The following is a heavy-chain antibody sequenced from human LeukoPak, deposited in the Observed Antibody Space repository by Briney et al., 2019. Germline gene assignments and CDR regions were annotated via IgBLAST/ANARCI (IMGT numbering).Heavy chain of an antibody. V-gene: IGHV4-30-4*07. CDR3: AKSLYGSGSYYNWFDP. D-gene: IGHD3-10*01. CDR1: GGSISSGGYS. J-gene: IGHJ5*02. CDR2: IYYSGST. Sequence: PSETLSLTCAVSGGSISSGGYSWSWIRQPPGKGLEWIGYIYYSGSTNYNPSLKRRVTMSLDTSKNQFSLKLSSVTAADTAVYYCAKSLYGSGSYYNWFDPWGQGTLVTVSS.